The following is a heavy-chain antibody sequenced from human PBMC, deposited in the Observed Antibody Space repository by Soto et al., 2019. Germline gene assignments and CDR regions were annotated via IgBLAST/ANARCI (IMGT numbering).Heavy chain of an antibody. Sequence: ASVKVSCKASGYTSTAYSMHWVRQAPGQGLEWIGWFNPNSGDTVYAEKFQGRVTLTRDTSISTAYTELSSLRSDDTALYYCEREAAAGLALDYWAQGSLGTVST. CDR2: FNPNSGDT. J-gene: IGHJ4*02. CDR3: EREAAAGLALDY. V-gene: IGHV1-2*02. CDR1: GYTSTAYS. D-gene: IGHD6-13*01.